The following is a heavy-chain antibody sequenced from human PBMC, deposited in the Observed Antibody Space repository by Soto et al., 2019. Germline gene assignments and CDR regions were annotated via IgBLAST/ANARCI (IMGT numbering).Heavy chain of an antibody. CDR2: IRSNSDGGTT. D-gene: IGHD1-7*01. V-gene: IGHV3-15*07. CDR3: STTKAGTNTFGI. Sequence: GGSLRLSCEASGFTFTNAWMNWVRQAPGQGLEWVGRIRSNSDGGTTDYAAPVKGRFSISRDDSKITLYLQMNSLKTEDTAVYYCSTTKAGTNTFGIWGQGTMVTVSS. CDR1: GFTFTNAW. J-gene: IGHJ3*02.